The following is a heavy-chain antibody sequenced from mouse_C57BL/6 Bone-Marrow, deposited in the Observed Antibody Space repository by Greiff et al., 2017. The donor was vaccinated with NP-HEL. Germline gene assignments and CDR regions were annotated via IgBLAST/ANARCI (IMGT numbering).Heavy chain of an antibody. CDR2: IYPGNGDT. CDR1: GYTFTSYN. D-gene: IGHD2-5*01. Sequence: QVQLQQSGAELVRPGASVKMSCTASGYTFTSYNMHWVKQTPRQGLEWIGAIYPGNGDTSYNQKFKGKATLTVDKSSSTAYMQLSSLTSEDSAVYFCARRNYSNYYWYFDVWGTGTTVTVSS. CDR3: ARRNYSNYYWYFDV. V-gene: IGHV1-12*01. J-gene: IGHJ1*03.